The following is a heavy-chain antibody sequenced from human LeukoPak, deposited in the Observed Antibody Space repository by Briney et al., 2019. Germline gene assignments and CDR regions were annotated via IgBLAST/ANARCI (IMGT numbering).Heavy chain of an antibody. CDR1: GGSISRYY. CDR3: ARNGAYGSGSYYPIDL. V-gene: IGHV4-59*01. Sequence: SETLSLTCTVSGGSISRYYWSCIRQPPGKGLEWIGYVFYNGNTNYNPSLKGRVTISLDTSKKHFSLKLSSVTAADTAVYHGARNGAYGSGSYYPIDLWGQGTLVTVSS. J-gene: IGHJ5*02. D-gene: IGHD3-10*01. CDR2: VFYNGNT.